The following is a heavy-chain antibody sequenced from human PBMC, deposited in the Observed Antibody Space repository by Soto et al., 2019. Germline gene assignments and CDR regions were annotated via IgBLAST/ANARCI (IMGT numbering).Heavy chain of an antibody. CDR2: IIPIFGTA. Sequence: SVKVSCKASGGTFSSYAISWVRQAPGQGLEWMGGIIPIFGTANYAQKFQGRVTITADESTSTAYMELSSLRSEDTAVYYCASGRIAVAGILVAKTESDGWYFDLWGRGTLVTVS. D-gene: IGHD6-19*01. V-gene: IGHV1-69*13. CDR1: GGTFSSYA. J-gene: IGHJ2*01. CDR3: ASGRIAVAGILVAKTESDGWYFDL.